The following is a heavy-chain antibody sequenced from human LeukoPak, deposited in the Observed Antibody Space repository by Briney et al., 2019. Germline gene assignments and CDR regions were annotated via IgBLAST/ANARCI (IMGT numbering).Heavy chain of an antibody. CDR3: ASTMDSSGYCFDY. CDR2: IIPIFGTA. D-gene: IGHD3-22*01. V-gene: IGHV1-69*05. J-gene: IGHJ4*02. Sequence: ASVKVSCKASGGTFSSYAISWVRQAPGQGLEWMGGIIPIFGTANYAQKFQGRVTITTDESTSTAYMELSSLRSEDTAVYYCASTMDSSGYCFDYWGQGTLVTVSS. CDR1: GGTFSSYA.